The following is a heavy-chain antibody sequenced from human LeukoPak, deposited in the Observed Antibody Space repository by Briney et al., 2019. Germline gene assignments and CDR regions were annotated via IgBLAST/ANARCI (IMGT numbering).Heavy chain of an antibody. J-gene: IGHJ4*02. D-gene: IGHD1-26*01. V-gene: IGHV4-38-2*02. CDR2: IYHSGST. Sequence: PSETLSLTCTVSGYSISSGYYWGWIRQPPGKGLEGIGSIYHSGSTYYNPSLKSRVTISVDTSKNQFSLKLSSVTAADTAVYYCARDPPGGAHDYWGQGTLVTVSS. CDR3: ARDPPGGAHDY. CDR1: GYSISSGYY.